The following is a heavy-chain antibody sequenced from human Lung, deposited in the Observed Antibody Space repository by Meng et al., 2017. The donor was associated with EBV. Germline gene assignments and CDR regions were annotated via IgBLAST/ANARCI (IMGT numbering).Heavy chain of an antibody. Sequence: QVLLQVSGPGLVKTSQTLSLTCTVSGGSINSGDYYRSWIRQPPGKGLEWIGYIYYTGSTYYNPSLKSRVTISMDTSKNQFSLRLSSVTAADTAVYYCARNYYFDYWGQGTLVTVSS. J-gene: IGHJ4*02. V-gene: IGHV4-30-4*01. CDR1: GGSINSGDYY. CDR2: IYYTGST. CDR3: ARNYYFDY.